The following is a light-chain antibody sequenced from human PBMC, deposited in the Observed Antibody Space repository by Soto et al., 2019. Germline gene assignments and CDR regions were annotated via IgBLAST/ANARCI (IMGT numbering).Light chain of an antibody. J-gene: IGKJ5*01. V-gene: IGKV1-33*01. CDR1: EDISNY. CDR3: QQYDNLPRSIT. Sequence: DIQMTQSPSSLSASVGDRVTIAFHSSEDISNYLNWYQQKPGKAPKLLIYDASNLETGVPSRFSGSGSGTDFTFTISSLQPEDIATYYCQQYDNLPRSITFGQGTRLEIK. CDR2: DAS.